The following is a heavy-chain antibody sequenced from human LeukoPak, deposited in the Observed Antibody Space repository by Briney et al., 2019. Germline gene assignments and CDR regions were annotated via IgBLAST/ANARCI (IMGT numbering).Heavy chain of an antibody. CDR2: ISSSSSYI. CDR3: ARDRTVGPLWFGESHIDY. CDR1: GFTFGSYS. D-gene: IGHD3-10*01. Sequence: PGGSLRLSCAASGFTFGSYSMNWVRQAPGKGLEWVSSISSSSSYIYYADSVKGRFTISRDNAKNSLYLQMNSLRAEDTAVYYCARDRTVGPLWFGESHIDYWGQGTLVTVSS. J-gene: IGHJ4*02. V-gene: IGHV3-21*01.